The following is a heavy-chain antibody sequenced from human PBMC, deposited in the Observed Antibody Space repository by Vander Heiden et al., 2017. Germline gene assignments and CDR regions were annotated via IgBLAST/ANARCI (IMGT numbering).Heavy chain of an antibody. Sequence: QVQLPQWGAGLLKPSETRSPTCAVHGGSCSGYYWTWIRQPPGNGLEWIGEINESGSPNYNPSLKSRVTISGDTSKNQFSLRLTSVTAADTAVYYCARRGRLPFDYWGQGTLVTVSS. CDR2: INESGSP. J-gene: IGHJ4*02. CDR3: ARRGRLPFDY. CDR1: GGSCSGYY. V-gene: IGHV4-34*02. D-gene: IGHD6-25*01.